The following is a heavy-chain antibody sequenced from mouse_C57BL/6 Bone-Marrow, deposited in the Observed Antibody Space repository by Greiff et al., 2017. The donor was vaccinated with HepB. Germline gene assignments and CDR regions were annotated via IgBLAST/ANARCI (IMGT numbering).Heavy chain of an antibody. CDR3: ARFDYGFAY. V-gene: IGHV7-3*01. J-gene: IGHJ3*01. D-gene: IGHD2-4*01. CDR2: IRNKANGYTT. Sequence: EVKLVESGGGLVQPGGSLSLSCAASGFTFTDYYMSWVRQPPGQALEWLGFIRNKANGYTTEYSASVKGRFTISRDNSQSILYLQMNALRAEDSATYYCARFDYGFAYWGQGTLVTVSA. CDR1: GFTFTDYY.